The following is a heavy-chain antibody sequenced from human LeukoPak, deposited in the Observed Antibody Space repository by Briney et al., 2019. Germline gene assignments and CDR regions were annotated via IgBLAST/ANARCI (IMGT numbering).Heavy chain of an antibody. CDR2: INPNSGGT. D-gene: IGHD4-11*01. Sequence: ASVKVSCKASGYXFTGYYIHWVRQAPRQGLKWMGWINPNSGGTNYAQRFQGRVTMTRDTSISTAYMELSRLTSDDTAVYYCARDAIVRDYSNSDYWGQGTLVTVSS. CDR1: GYXFTGYY. J-gene: IGHJ4*02. V-gene: IGHV1-2*02. CDR3: ARDAIVRDYSNSDY.